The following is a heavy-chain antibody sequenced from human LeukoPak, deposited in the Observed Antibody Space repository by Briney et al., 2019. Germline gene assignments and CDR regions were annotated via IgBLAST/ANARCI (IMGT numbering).Heavy chain of an antibody. CDR2: INAYNGNT. D-gene: IGHD5-18*01. Sequence: ASVKVSCKASGYTFTSYGISWVRQAPGQGLEWMGWINAYNGNTNYAQKLQGRVTMTTDTSTSTGYLELRSLTSDDTAVYYCARTGSIYGHETFYTWGQGTVVTVSS. J-gene: IGHJ3*02. V-gene: IGHV1-18*01. CDR3: ARTGSIYGHETFYT. CDR1: GYTFTSYG.